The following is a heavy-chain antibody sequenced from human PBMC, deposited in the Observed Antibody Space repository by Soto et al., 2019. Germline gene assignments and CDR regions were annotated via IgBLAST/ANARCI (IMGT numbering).Heavy chain of an antibody. J-gene: IGHJ6*03. CDR2: VSGSGGST. V-gene: IGHV3-23*01. D-gene: IGHD1-20*01. CDR1: GFTFSSYA. CDR3: AKDGGGYNCNRVYYYMDV. Sequence: EVQLLESGGGLVQPGGSLRLSCAASGFTFSSYAMSWVRQAPGKGLEWVSAVSGSGGSTYHDDSVKGRFTISSDNSKKTLYLQMNILRAEDTAVYYCAKDGGGYNCNRVYYYMDVCGKGTTVTVAS.